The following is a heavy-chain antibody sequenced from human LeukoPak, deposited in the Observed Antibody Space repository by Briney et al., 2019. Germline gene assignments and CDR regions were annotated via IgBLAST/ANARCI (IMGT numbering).Heavy chain of an antibody. CDR2: IRYDGSNK. CDR3: AKDYLAAAGMFDY. CDR1: GFTFSSYG. Sequence: GGSLRLSCAASGFTFSSYGMHWVRQAPGKGLEWVAFIRYDGSNKYYADSVKGRFTISRDNSKNTLYLQMNSLRAEDTAVYYCAKDYLAAAGMFDYWGQGTLVTVSS. J-gene: IGHJ4*02. D-gene: IGHD6-13*01. V-gene: IGHV3-30*02.